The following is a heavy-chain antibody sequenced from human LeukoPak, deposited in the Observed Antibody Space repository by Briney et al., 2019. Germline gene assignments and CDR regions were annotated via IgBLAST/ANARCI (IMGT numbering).Heavy chain of an antibody. CDR1: GGSFSGYY. D-gene: IGHD3-10*01. Sequence: SETLSLTCAVYGGSFSGYYWSWIRQPPGRGLGWIGEINHSGSTNYNPSLKSRVTISVDTSKNQFSLKLTSVTAADTAVYYCARGERFGELNAFHIWGQGTMVTVSS. J-gene: IGHJ3*02. CDR3: ARGERFGELNAFHI. CDR2: INHSGST. V-gene: IGHV4-34*01.